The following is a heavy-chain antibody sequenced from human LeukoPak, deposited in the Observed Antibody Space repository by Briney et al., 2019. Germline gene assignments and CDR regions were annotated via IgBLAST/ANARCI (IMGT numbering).Heavy chain of an antibody. CDR3: ARGRRQWPAYYFDY. J-gene: IGHJ4*02. D-gene: IGHD6-19*01. V-gene: IGHV4-59*12. CDR1: GGSISNYY. Sequence: SETLSLTCAVSGGSISNYYLSWIRQPPGKGLEWIGYIYYSGSPNYNPSPKSRVTISVNTSKNQFSLKLSSVTAADTAVYYCARGRRQWPAYYFDYWGQGTLVTVSS. CDR2: IYYSGSP.